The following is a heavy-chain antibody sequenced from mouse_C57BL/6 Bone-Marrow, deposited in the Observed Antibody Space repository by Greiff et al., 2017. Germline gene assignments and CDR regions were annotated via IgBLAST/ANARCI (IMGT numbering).Heavy chain of an antibody. D-gene: IGHD1-1*01. CDR2: IYPRSGNT. Sequence: QVQLQQSGAELARPGASVKLSCKASGYTFTSYGISWVKQRTGQGLEWIGEIYPRSGNTYYNEKFKGKATLTADKSSSTAYMELRSLTSEDSAVYFCARLRGYYYGVWYFDVWGTGTTVTVSS. V-gene: IGHV1-81*01. CDR3: ARLRGYYYGVWYFDV. CDR1: GYTFTSYG. J-gene: IGHJ1*03.